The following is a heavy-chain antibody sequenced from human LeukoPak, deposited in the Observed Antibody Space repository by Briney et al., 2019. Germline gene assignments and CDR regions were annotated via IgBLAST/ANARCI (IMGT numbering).Heavy chain of an antibody. CDR3: AKAAATYYYDSSGSPFDY. CDR1: GFSFTSYN. CDR2: ISYDGNIK. Sequence: GGSLRLSCAASGFSFTSYNFHWVRQAPGKGLQWLGFISYDGNIKYEDSVKGRFTISRDNSENTLYLQMNSLRAEDTAVYYCAKAAATYYYDSSGSPFDYWGQGTLVTVSS. V-gene: IGHV3-30*18. J-gene: IGHJ4*02. D-gene: IGHD3-22*01.